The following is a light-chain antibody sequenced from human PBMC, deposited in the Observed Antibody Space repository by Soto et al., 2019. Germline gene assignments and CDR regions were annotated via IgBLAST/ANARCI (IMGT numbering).Light chain of an antibody. J-gene: IGKJ1*01. CDR1: QGIRAD. V-gene: IGKV1-6*01. CDR3: LQDYDYPRT. Sequence: AIQMTQSPSSLSASVGDRVTITCRASQGIRADLGWNQQKPGEAPKLLIYGTSTLHTGVPSRFSGSGSGADFTLTISSLQPEDIATYYCLQDYDYPRTFGQGTKVEIK. CDR2: GTS.